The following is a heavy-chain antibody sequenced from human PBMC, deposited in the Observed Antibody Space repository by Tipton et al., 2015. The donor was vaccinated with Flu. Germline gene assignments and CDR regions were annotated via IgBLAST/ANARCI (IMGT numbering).Heavy chain of an antibody. CDR3: ARGDYGDYDHEADGFDI. Sequence: TLSLTCSVSGDSIGSPYFWGWIRRPPGKGLEWIGNVHQTGNAYYNPSLRSRVTIAVDRPKNQFSLRLTSVTAADTAMYYCARGDYGDYDHEADGFDIWGQGTLVTVSA. V-gene: IGHV4-38-2*02. CDR1: GDSIGSPYF. D-gene: IGHD4-17*01. CDR2: VHQTGNA. J-gene: IGHJ3*02.